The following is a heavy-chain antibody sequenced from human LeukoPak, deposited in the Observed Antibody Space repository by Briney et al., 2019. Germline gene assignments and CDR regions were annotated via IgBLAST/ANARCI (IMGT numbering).Heavy chain of an antibody. V-gene: IGHV1-69*06. Sequence: ASVKVSCKASGGTFSSYAISWVRQAPGQGLEWMGGIIPIFGTANYAQKLQGRVTITADKSTSTAYMELSSLRSEDAAVYYCARVSLYCSSTSCYLFGANYGMDVWGKGTTVTVSS. CDR1: GGTFSSYA. D-gene: IGHD2-2*01. J-gene: IGHJ6*04. CDR3: ARVSLYCSSTSCYLFGANYGMDV. CDR2: IIPIFGTA.